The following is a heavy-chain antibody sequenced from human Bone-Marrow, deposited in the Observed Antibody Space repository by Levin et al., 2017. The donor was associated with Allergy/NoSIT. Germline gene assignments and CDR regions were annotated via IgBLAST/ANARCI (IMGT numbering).Heavy chain of an antibody. CDR1: GFSFWHYT. D-gene: IGHD3-22*01. V-gene: IGHV3-48*02. Sequence: GGSLRLSCAASGFSFWHYTMNWVRQAPGKGLEWVSCISCSGDSTYYADSVKGRFTISRDNAKNSLYLQLNRLRDEDTAFYYCARDPARGYYDSSGYSGDHWGQGTLVTVSS. CDR2: ISCSGDST. CDR3: ARDPARGYYDSSGYSGDH. J-gene: IGHJ4*02.